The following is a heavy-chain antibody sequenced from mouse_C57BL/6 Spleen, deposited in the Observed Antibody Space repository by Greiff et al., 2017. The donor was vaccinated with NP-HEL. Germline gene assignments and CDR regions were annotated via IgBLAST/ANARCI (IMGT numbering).Heavy chain of an antibody. Sequence: QVQLQQPGAELVMPGASVKLSCKASGYTFTSYWMHWVKQRPGQGLKWIGEIDPSDSYTNYNQKFKGKSTLTVDKSSSTAYMQLSSLTSEDSAVYYCARRDDGYSHWYFDVWGTGTTVTVSS. CDR2: IDPSDSYT. V-gene: IGHV1-69*01. CDR1: GYTFTSYW. D-gene: IGHD2-3*01. J-gene: IGHJ1*03. CDR3: ARRDDGYSHWYFDV.